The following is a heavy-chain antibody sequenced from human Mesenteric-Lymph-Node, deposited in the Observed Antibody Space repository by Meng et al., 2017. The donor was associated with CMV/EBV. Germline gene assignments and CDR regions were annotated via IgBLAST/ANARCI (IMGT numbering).Heavy chain of an antibody. V-gene: IGHV4-30-4*08. J-gene: IGHJ6*02. D-gene: IGHD2-2*01. CDR2: IYYSGST. CDR3: AVGCSSTSCYYYYGMDV. CDR1: GGSISSGDYY. Sequence: SETLSLTCTVSGGSISSGDYYWSWIRQPPGKGLEWIGYIYYSGSTYYNPSLKSRVTISVDTSKNQFSLKLSSVTAADTTVYYCAVGCSSTSCYYYYGMDVWGQGTTVTVSS.